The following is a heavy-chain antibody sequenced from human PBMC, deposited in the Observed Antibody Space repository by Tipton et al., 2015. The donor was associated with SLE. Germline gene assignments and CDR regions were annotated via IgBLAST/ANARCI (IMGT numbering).Heavy chain of an antibody. Sequence: LRLSCTVSGASISGHYWNWIRQPPGKGLEWIGNIYNNGNTNYNPSLKSRVTISVDTSRNQFFLKLSSVTAADTALYYCARAKRSSTTWGYWFDPWGQGTLATVSS. CDR3: ARAKRSSTTWGYWFDP. V-gene: IGHV4-59*11. D-gene: IGHD2-2*01. J-gene: IGHJ5*02. CDR1: GASISGHY. CDR2: IYNNGNT.